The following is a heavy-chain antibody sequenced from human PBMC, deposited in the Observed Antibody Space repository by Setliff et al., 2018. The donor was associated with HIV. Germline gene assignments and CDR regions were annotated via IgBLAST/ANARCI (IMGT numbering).Heavy chain of an antibody. CDR2: IYYSGST. CDR1: GGSIRSSGDY. CDR3: ARRYSYGFGY. J-gene: IGHJ4*02. Sequence: PSETLSLTCTVCGGSIRSSGDYWGWIRQPPGKGLEWIGSIYYSGSTYYNPSLRSRVTISADTSKNQFSLRLSSVIAADTAVYYCARRYSYGFGYWGQGTLVTVSS. D-gene: IGHD5-18*01. V-gene: IGHV4-39*01.